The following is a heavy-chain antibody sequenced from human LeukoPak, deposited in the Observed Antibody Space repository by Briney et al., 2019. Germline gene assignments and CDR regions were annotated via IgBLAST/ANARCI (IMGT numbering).Heavy chain of an antibody. CDR1: GGSISSYY. Sequence: SETLSLTCTVSGGSISSYYWSWIRQPPGKGLEWIGYIYDSGSTNYNPSLKSRATISLETSKNQFSLKLNSLTAADTAVYYCARHGLSGYYWNAMDYWGQGTMVTVSA. V-gene: IGHV4-59*08. D-gene: IGHD3-22*01. CDR2: IYDSGST. J-gene: IGHJ4*02. CDR3: ARHGLSGYYWNAMDY.